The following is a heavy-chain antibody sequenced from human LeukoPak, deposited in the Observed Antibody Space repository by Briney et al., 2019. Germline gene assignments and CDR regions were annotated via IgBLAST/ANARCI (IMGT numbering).Heavy chain of an antibody. D-gene: IGHD6-6*01. CDR3: ARPVAARPLFYYYGMDV. CDR1: GFTFSSYS. Sequence: GGSLRLSCAASGFTFSSYSMNWVRQAPGKGLEWVSSISSSSSYIYYADSVKGRFTISRDNAKNSLYLQMNSLRAEDTAVYYCARPVAARPLFYYYGMDVWGQGTTVTVSS. CDR2: ISSSSSYI. V-gene: IGHV3-21*01. J-gene: IGHJ6*02.